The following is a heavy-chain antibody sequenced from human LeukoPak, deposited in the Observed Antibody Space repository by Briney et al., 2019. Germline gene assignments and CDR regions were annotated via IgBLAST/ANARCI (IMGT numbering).Heavy chain of an antibody. CDR1: GGSISSGGYY. J-gene: IGHJ4*02. Sequence: SETLSLTCTVSGGSISSGGYYWSWIRQPPGKGLEWIGYIYHSGGTYYNPSLKSRVTISVDRSKNQFSLKLSSVTAADTAVYYCARTKDQYCSSTSCYGAPADYWGQGTLVTVSS. V-gene: IGHV4-30-2*01. CDR3: ARTKDQYCSSTSCYGAPADY. D-gene: IGHD2-2*01. CDR2: IYHSGGT.